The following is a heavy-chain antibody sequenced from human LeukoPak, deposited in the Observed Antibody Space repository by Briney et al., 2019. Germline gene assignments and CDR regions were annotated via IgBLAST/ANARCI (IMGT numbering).Heavy chain of an antibody. CDR1: GITLSDYS. J-gene: IGHJ4*02. V-gene: IGHV3-21*01. D-gene: IGHD4-17*01. Sequence: GGSLRLSCAASGITLSDYSMNWVRQAPGKVLEWVSSISTSSTYIYYADSVKGRFTISRDNAKNSLYLQMNSLRAEDTAVYFCARRYGDYVGSFEYWGQGTLVTVSS. CDR2: ISTSSTYI. CDR3: ARRYGDYVGSFEY.